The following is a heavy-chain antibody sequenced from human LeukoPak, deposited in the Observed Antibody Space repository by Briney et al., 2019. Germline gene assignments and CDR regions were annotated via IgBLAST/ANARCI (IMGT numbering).Heavy chain of an antibody. D-gene: IGHD4-23*01. CDR2: INPNSGGT. CDR3: ARDYGSNSGLDY. V-gene: IGHV1-2*06. J-gene: IGHJ4*02. Sequence: ASVKVSCKASVYTFTGYYMHWVRQAPGQGLEWMGRINPNSGGTNYAQKFQGRVTMTRDTSISTAYMELSRLRSDDTAVYYCARDYGSNSGLDYRGQGTLVTVSS. CDR1: VYTFTGYY.